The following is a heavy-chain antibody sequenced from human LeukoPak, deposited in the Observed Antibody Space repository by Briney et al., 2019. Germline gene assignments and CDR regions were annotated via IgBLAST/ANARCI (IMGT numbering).Heavy chain of an antibody. V-gene: IGHV4-39*01. D-gene: IGHD3-16*02. Sequence: SETLSLTCTVSGGSISSSSYHWGWIRQPPGKGLEWIGSIYYSGSTYYNPSLKSRVTISVDTSKNQFSLKLSSVTAADTAVYYCARLRDYVWGSYRFVFDYWGQGTLVTVSS. CDR1: GGSISSSSYH. CDR3: ARLRDYVWGSYRFVFDY. J-gene: IGHJ4*02. CDR2: IYYSGST.